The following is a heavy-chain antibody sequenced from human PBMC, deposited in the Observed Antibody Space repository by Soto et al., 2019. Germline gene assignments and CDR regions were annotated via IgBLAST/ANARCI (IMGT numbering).Heavy chain of an antibody. D-gene: IGHD6-6*01. CDR2: IDWDDDK. CDR1: GFSLSTSGMC. Sequence: SGPTLVNPTQTLTLTCTLSGFSLSTSGMCVSWIRQPPGKALEWLALIDWDDDKYYSTSLKTRLTISKDTSKNQVVLTMTNMDPVDTATYYCARTKSIAARPGGWFDPWGQGTLVTVSS. J-gene: IGHJ5*02. V-gene: IGHV2-70*01. CDR3: ARTKSIAARPGGWFDP.